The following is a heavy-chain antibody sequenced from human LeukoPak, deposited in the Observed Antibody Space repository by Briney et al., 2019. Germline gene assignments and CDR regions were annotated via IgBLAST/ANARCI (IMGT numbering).Heavy chain of an antibody. CDR2: IYYSEST. Sequence: SETLSLTCTVSGGSISSYYWSWLRQPPGKGLEWIGYIYYSESTNYNPSLKSRVTMSVDTSKNQFSLKLSSVTAADTAVYYCAREIVVVPAAVFDYWGQGTLVTVSS. CDR1: GGSISSYY. V-gene: IGHV4-59*12. CDR3: AREIVVVPAAVFDY. D-gene: IGHD2-2*01. J-gene: IGHJ4*02.